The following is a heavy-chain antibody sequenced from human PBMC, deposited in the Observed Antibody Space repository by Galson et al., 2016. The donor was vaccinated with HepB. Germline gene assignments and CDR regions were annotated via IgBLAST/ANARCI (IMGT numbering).Heavy chain of an antibody. D-gene: IGHD5-18*01. CDR2: ISSSGTVL. V-gene: IGHV3-11*01. CDR3: ARDPDTSSKVDV. CDR1: GFTFDDYA. J-gene: IGHJ6*02. Sequence: SLRLSCAASGFTFDDYAMHWVRQGPGKGLESIAYISSSGTVLYYAASAQGRFTISRDNAKKSLYLQMNSLRADDTGVYYCARDPDTSSKVDVWGHGTTVTVSS.